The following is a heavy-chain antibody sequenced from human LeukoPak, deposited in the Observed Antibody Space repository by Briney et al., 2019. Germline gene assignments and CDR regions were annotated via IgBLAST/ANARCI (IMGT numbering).Heavy chain of an antibody. V-gene: IGHV4-4*02. J-gene: IGHJ3*02. CDR1: GDSISSSSW. Sequence: PSGTLSLTCAISGDSISSSSWWSWVRQPPGKRLEWIGEIFHSGNTNYNPSLKSRVTISVDKSKNQFSLRLTSVTAADTAVYYCARDPPLSAFDIWGQGTMVTVSS. D-gene: IGHD2/OR15-2a*01. CDR3: ARDPPLSAFDI. CDR2: IFHSGNT.